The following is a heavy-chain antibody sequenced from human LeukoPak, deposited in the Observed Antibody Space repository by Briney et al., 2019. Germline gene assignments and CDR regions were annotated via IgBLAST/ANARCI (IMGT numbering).Heavy chain of an antibody. CDR1: GGTFSGYY. V-gene: IGHV4-59*10. Sequence: SETLCLTCAVYGGTFSGYYWSWIRQPAGKGLEWIGRIYTSGSTNYNASLKSGVTTLVDTSNNQFSLRLSSVTAADTAVYYCARGRPSLVVPAASFYYYYMDVWGKGTTVTISS. D-gene: IGHD2-2*01. J-gene: IGHJ6*03. CDR3: ARGRPSLVVPAASFYYYYMDV. CDR2: IYTSGST.